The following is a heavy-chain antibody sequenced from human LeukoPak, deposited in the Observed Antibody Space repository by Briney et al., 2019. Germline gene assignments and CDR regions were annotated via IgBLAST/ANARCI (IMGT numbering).Heavy chain of an antibody. D-gene: IGHD3/OR15-3a*01. CDR1: RFTFSSCA. V-gene: IGHV3-23*01. CDR3: AKDPVSGLVRYFDY. CDR2: ISGGGGGT. Sequence: PGGSLRLSCAASRFTFSSCAMTWVRQAPGKGLEWVSAISGGGGGTYYADSVKGRVTISRDNSKNTLYLQMNSLRAEDTAVYYCAKDPVSGLVRYFDYWGQGTLVTVSS. J-gene: IGHJ4*02.